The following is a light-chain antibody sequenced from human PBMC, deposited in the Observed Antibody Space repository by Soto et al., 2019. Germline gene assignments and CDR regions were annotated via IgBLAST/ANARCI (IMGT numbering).Light chain of an antibody. CDR2: GAS. CDR3: QQFGNSPFT. CDR1: QSISRSY. V-gene: IGKV3-20*01. Sequence: EIVLTQSPGTLSLSPGDRATLSCSASQSISRSYLAWYQQKPGQAPRLLIYGASNRATGIPDRFSGSESGTDFTLTISRLEPEDFAVYYCQQFGNSPFTFGPGTKVDV. J-gene: IGKJ3*01.